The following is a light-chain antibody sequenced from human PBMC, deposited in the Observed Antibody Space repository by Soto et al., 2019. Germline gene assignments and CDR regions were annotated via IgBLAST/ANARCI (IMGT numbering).Light chain of an antibody. V-gene: IGKV3-20*01. CDR1: QSVRSRY. J-gene: IGKJ1*01. Sequence: EIALTQAPGTLSLSPGERATLSCRASQSVRSRYLAWYQQKPGQAPRLLIYGSSSRPPGIPDRVSGSGSGTEFTLTISRLEPEDFAVYYCQQYGTSPQTFGQGTKVEIK. CDR2: GSS. CDR3: QQYGTSPQT.